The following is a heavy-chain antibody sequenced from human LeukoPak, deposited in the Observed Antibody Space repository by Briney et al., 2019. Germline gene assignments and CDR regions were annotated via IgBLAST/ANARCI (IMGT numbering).Heavy chain of an antibody. CDR2: IYYSGST. CDR3: ARHPRGAARPGYYYYYMDV. D-gene: IGHD6-6*01. CDR1: GGSISSSSYY. Sequence: PSETLSLTCTVSGGSISSSSYYWGWIRQPPGKGLELIGSIYYSGSTYYNPSLKSRVTISVDTSKNQFSLKLSSVTAADTAVYYCARHPRGAARPGYYYYYMDVWGKGTTVTVSS. V-gene: IGHV4-39*01. J-gene: IGHJ6*03.